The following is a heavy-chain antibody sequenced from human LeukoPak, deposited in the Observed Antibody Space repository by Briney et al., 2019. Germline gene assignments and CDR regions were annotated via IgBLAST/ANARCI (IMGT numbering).Heavy chain of an antibody. Sequence: KASETLSLTCTVSGGSISNSYWSWIRQPPGKGLEWIGFFHDSESTNYNPSLKSRVSISLDTSKNQVSLWLSSVTAADTAVYYCARGDASGRPGIGFDFWGQGTLVTVSS. D-gene: IGHD1-26*01. V-gene: IGHV4-59*01. CDR2: FHDSEST. CDR3: ARGDASGRPGIGFDF. CDR1: GGSISNSY. J-gene: IGHJ4*02.